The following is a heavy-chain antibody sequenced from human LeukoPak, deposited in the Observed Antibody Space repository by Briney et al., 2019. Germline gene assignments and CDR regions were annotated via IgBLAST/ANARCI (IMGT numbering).Heavy chain of an antibody. CDR1: GGTFSNYV. D-gene: IGHD5-24*01. CDR2: IIPRFGTA. V-gene: IGHV1-69*05. Sequence: SVKVSSKTPGGTFSNYVVTWVRQAPGQGLEWMGRIIPRFGTANYAQKFQDRVTITTDESTSTAYMELSSLRSEDTAVYYCARNRDGYNYNWFDPWGQGTLVTVSS. J-gene: IGHJ5*02. CDR3: ARNRDGYNYNWFDP.